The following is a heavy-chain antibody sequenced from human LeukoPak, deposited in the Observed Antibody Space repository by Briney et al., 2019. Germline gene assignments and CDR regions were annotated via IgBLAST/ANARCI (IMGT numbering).Heavy chain of an antibody. Sequence: SETLSLTCTVSGGSISSGGYYWSWIRQHPGKGLEWIGYIYYSGSTYYNPSLKSRVTISVDTSKNQFSMKLSSVTAADTAVYYCARHGSLGSPFVYWGQGTLVTVSS. D-gene: IGHD1-14*01. CDR2: IYYSGST. J-gene: IGHJ4*02. CDR3: ARHGSLGSPFVY. CDR1: GGSISSGGYY. V-gene: IGHV4-31*03.